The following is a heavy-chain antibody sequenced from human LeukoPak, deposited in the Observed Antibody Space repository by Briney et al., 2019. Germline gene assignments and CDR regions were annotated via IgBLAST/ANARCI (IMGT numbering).Heavy chain of an antibody. CDR1: GFXFGNYA. V-gene: IGHV3-23*01. CDR2: ISGSGFTT. J-gene: IGHJ4*02. CDR3: AKGRSRDYSSGWYFDS. Sequence: GGSLRLSCAASGFXFGNYAPNWVRQTPGKGLEWVSGISGSGFTTYYADSLKGRFTISRDNSKNTLYLQMNSLRAEDTAVYYCAKGRSRDYSSGWYFDSWGQGTLVTVSS. D-gene: IGHD6-19*01.